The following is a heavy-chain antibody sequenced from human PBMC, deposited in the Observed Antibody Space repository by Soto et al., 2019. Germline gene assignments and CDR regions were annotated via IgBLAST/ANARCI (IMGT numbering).Heavy chain of an antibody. D-gene: IGHD3-3*01. CDR2: ISSSSSYI. CDR1: GLTFSSYS. J-gene: IGHJ5*02. CDR3: ARDPSRFLEWLTVSWFDP. Sequence: GGSLRLSCAASGLTFSSYSMNWVRQAPGKGLEWVSSISSSSSYIYYADSVKGRFTISRDNAKNSLYLQMNSLRAEDTAVYYCARDPSRFLEWLTVSWFDPWGQGTLVTVSS. V-gene: IGHV3-21*01.